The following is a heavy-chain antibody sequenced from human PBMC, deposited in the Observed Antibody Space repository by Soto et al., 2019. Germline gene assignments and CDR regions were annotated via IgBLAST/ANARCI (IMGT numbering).Heavy chain of an antibody. J-gene: IGHJ6*02. CDR1: GQTISYY. CDR3: ARGAVGLGARGVGLDV. CDR2: IDPIGGSA. Sequence: QVQLVQSGAEVKKPGASVKVSCKAYGQTISYYMHWVRQAPGQGPEWTGVIDPIGGSATYAQRFQGRGPWDTDTAQNTVYMGLSRLRAEGTGVYYWARGAVGLGARGVGLDVWGQGTTVTVSS. D-gene: IGHD3-16*01. V-gene: IGHV1-46*01.